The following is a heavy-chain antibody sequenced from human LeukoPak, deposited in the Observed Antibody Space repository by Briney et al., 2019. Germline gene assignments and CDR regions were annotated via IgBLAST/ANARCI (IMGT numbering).Heavy chain of an antibody. Sequence: PSETLSHTCAVSGGSISSTNWWSWVRQPPGKGLEWIGEIHHSGSTNYNPSLRSRVTTSVDKSKSQFSLKLNSVTAADTALYYCARDSPYYDSSGRAFDIWGQGTMVTVSS. CDR3: ARDSPYYDSSGRAFDI. V-gene: IGHV4-4*02. J-gene: IGHJ3*02. CDR1: GGSISSTNW. D-gene: IGHD3-9*01. CDR2: IHHSGST.